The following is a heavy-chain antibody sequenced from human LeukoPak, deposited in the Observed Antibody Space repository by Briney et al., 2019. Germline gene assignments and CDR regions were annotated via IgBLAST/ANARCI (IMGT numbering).Heavy chain of an antibody. CDR3: AKVGGVYSSGWYYPPDY. J-gene: IGHJ4*02. CDR1: GFTFSSYG. D-gene: IGHD6-19*01. Sequence: GRSLRLSCAASGFTFSSYGMHWVRQAPGKGLEWVAVISYDGSNKYYADSVKGRFTTSRDNSKNTLYLQMNSLRAEDTAVYYCAKVGGVYSSGWYYPPDYWGQGTLVTVSS. CDR2: ISYDGSNK. V-gene: IGHV3-30*18.